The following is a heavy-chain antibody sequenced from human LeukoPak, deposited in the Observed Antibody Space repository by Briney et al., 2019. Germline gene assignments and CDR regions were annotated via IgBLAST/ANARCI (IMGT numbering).Heavy chain of an antibody. J-gene: IGHJ2*01. CDR1: GYTFTSYY. D-gene: IGHD5/OR15-5a*01. V-gene: IGHV1-46*01. Sequence: ASVTVSCTASGYTFTSYYMHWVRQAPGQGLEWMGIINPSGGSTSYAQKFQGRVTMTRDTSTSTVYMELSSLRSEDTAVYYCARSTPHRYFDLWGRGTLVTVSS. CDR3: ARSTPHRYFDL. CDR2: INPSGGST.